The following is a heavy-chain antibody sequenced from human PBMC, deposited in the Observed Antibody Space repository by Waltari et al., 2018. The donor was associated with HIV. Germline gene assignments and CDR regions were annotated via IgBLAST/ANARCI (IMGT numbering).Heavy chain of an antibody. CDR2: INSDRSST. CDR1: GFTFSDYR. J-gene: IGHJ4*02. Sequence: EVQLVESGGDLVQPGGSLRLSCAASGFTFSDYRMHWVRQAPGKGLVWVSRINSDRSSTNYADAVKGRFTIARDNAKNTLYLQMNSLRVEDTAVYYCASPAGKAYWGQGSLVTVSS. D-gene: IGHD3-10*01. V-gene: IGHV3-74*01. CDR3: ASPAGKAY.